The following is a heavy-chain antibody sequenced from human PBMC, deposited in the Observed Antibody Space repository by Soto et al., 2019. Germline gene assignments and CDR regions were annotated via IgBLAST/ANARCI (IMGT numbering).Heavy chain of an antibody. D-gene: IGHD2-15*01. CDR3: ARAGSSVLLSAWFDP. J-gene: IGHJ5*02. CDR1: GFTFSSYA. CDR2: ISYDGSNK. Sequence: SLRLSCAASGFTFSSYAMHWVRQAPGKGLEWVAVISYDGSNKYYADSVKGRFTISRDNSKNTLYLQMHSLRAEDTAVYYCARAGSSVLLSAWFDPWGQGTLVTVSS. V-gene: IGHV3-30-3*01.